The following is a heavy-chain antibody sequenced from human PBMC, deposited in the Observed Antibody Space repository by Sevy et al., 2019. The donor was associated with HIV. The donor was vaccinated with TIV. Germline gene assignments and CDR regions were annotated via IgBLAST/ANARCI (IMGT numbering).Heavy chain of an antibody. J-gene: IGHJ6*02. CDR2: MSPNSGNT. CDR3: ARFLSTSYYYYYAMDV. CDR1: GYTFTSYD. V-gene: IGHV1-8*01. Sequence: ASVKVSCRASGYTFTSYDINWVRQATGQGLEWMGWMSPNSGNTGYAQKFQGRVTMTRNTSISTAYMDLSSLRSEDTAVYYCARFLSTSYYYYYAMDVWGQGTTVTVSS. D-gene: IGHD2-2*01.